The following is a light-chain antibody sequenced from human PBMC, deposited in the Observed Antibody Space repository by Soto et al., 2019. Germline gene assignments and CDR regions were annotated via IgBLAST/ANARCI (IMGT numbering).Light chain of an antibody. V-gene: IGLV2-14*01. CDR2: EVS. CDR1: SSDVGGYNY. J-gene: IGLJ1*01. Sequence: QSALTQPASVSGSPGQSITISSTGTSSDVGGYNYVSWYQQHPGKAPKLMIYEVSNRPSGVSNRFSGSKSGNTASLTISGLQAEDEADYYCISYTSRSTRYVFGTGTKVTVL. CDR3: ISYTSRSTRYV.